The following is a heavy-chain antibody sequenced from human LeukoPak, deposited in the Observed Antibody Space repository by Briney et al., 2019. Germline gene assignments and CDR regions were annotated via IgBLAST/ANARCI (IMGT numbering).Heavy chain of an antibody. CDR1: GSSFTSYW. CDR3: ARRASYYYGMDV. J-gene: IGHJ6*02. CDR2: IYPGDSDT. V-gene: IGHV5-51*01. Sequence: GESLQISCRGSGSSFTSYWIGGVRPLPGKGLEGMGIIYPGDSDTRYSPSFQGQVTISADKSISTAYLQWSSLKASDTAMHYCARRASYYYGMDVWGQGTTVTVSS.